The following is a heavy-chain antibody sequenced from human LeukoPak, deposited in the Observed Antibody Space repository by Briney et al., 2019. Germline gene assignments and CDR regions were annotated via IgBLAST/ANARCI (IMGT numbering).Heavy chain of an antibody. CDR3: AATDPYCYFHL. D-gene: IGHD1-26*01. V-gene: IGHV3-11*03. CDR1: GFTFSDYY. J-gene: IGHJ2*01. Sequence: PGGSLRLSCAASGFTFSDYYMSWIRQAPGKGLEWVSYISSSTYTNYADSVKGRFTISRDNAKNSMYLQMNSLRAEDTAVYYCAATDPYCYFHLWGRGTLVTVSS. CDR2: ISSSTYT.